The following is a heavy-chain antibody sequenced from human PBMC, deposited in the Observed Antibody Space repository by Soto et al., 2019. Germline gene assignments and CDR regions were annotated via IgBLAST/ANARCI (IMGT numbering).Heavy chain of an antibody. D-gene: IGHD2-2*01. CDR1: GGSISSGGYY. CDR2: IYYSGRT. J-gene: IGHJ5*02. CDR3: ARANYIVVVPAATANWFDP. V-gene: IGHV4-31*03. Sequence: QVQLQESGPGLVKPSQTLSLTCTVSGGSISSGGYYWSWIRQHPGKGLEWIGYIYYSGRTYYNPSLKSRVTISVDTSNNQFSLKLSSVTAADTAVYYCARANYIVVVPAATANWFDPWGQGTLVTVSS.